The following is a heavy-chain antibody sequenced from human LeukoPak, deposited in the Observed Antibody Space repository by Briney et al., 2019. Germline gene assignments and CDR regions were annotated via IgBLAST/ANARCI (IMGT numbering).Heavy chain of an antibody. CDR2: IYYSGST. J-gene: IGHJ3*02. V-gene: IGHV4-59*08. CDR3: ARLPGFRDAFDI. Sequence: SETLSLTCTVSGGSISSYYWSWIRQPPGKGLEWIGYIYYSGSTNYNPSLKSRVTISVDTSKNQFSLKLSSVTAADTAVYYCARLPGFRDAFDIWGQGTMVTVSS. CDR1: GGSISSYY.